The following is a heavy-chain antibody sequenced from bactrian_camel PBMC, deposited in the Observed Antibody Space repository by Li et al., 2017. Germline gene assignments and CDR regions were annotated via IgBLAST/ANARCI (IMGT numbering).Heavy chain of an antibody. CDR3: ATATRGSCSDSWTYGARYDYEY. Sequence: VQLVESGGGLVQPGVSLRLSCAASGFTFSGYAMSWVRQAPGKGLEWVSGINSGGGHTYCADSVQGRFTISRDNAKNTLYLQMDSLKPEDTAMYYCATATRGSCSDSWTYGARYDYEYWGQGTQVTVS. J-gene: IGHJ4*01. CDR2: INSGGGHT. D-gene: IGHD3*01. V-gene: IGHV3S31*01. CDR1: GFTFSGYA.